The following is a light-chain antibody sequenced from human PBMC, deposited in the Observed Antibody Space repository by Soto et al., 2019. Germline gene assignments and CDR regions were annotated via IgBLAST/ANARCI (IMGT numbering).Light chain of an antibody. CDR1: SSDVGAYNF. V-gene: IGLV2-11*01. J-gene: IGLJ1*01. CDR3: CSYAGNYKYV. Sequence: QSVLTQPHSVSGSPGQSVTISCTGTSSDVGAYNFASWYQQRPGTAPRLAIYDVNKRPSGVPDRFSGSKSGNTASLTISGLQAEDEADYYCCSYAGNYKYVFGSGTKVTVL. CDR2: DVN.